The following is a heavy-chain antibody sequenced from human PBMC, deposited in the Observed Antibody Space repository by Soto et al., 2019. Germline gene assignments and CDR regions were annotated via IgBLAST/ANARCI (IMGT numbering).Heavy chain of an antibody. V-gene: IGHV3-30-3*01. J-gene: IGHJ4*02. CDR2: ISNDGSNK. CDR1: GFTFSSYA. D-gene: IGHD3-3*01. CDR3: ARDSGELRFLDWFVDY. Sequence: PVGSLRFSCAASGFTFSSYAMRWVRQAPGKGLEWVAVISNDGSNKYYADSVKGRFTISRDNSKNTLYLQMNSLRAEDTAVYYCARDSGELRFLDWFVDYWGQGTLVTVSS.